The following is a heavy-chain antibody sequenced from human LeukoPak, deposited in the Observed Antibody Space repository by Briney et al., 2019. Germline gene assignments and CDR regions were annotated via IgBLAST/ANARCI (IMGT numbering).Heavy chain of an antibody. CDR3: ARGRIMAY. CDR1: GFTFSSYE. Sequence: GGPLRLSCAASGFTFSSYEMTWLHQAPGKGLEWVSYISSSSNTIYYADSVKGRYSISRDNAKNSLYLQMNSLRAENTAVYYCARGRIMAYWGQGTLVTVSS. J-gene: IGHJ4*02. CDR2: ISSSSNTI. V-gene: IGHV3-48*03. D-gene: IGHD3-16*01.